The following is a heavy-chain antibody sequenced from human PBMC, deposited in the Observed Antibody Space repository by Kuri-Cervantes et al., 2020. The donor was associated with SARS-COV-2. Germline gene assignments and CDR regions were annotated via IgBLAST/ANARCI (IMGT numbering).Heavy chain of an antibody. V-gene: IGHV3-21*01. CDR1: GFTFSSYS. J-gene: IGHJ4*02. CDR2: ISSSSSYI. Sequence: GGSLRLSCAASGFTFSSYSMNWVRQAPGKGLGWVSSISSSSSYIYYADSVKGRFTISRDNAKNSLYLQMNSLRAEDTAVYYCARGQYQLLGISDYWGQGTLVTVSS. CDR3: ARGQYQLLGISDY. D-gene: IGHD2-2*01.